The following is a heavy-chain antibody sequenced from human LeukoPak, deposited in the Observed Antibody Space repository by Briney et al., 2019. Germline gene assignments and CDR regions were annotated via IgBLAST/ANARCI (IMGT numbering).Heavy chain of an antibody. CDR1: GFTVSSNY. D-gene: IGHD3-3*01. Sequence: GGSLRLSCAASGFTVSSNYMSWVRQAPGKGLEWVANIKQDGSEKYYVDSVKGRFTISRDNAKNSLYLQMNSLRAEDTAVYYCARDKRERSGSKYYYYYMDVWGKGTTVTVSS. V-gene: IGHV3-7*01. CDR3: ARDKRERSGSKYYYYYMDV. CDR2: IKQDGSEK. J-gene: IGHJ6*03.